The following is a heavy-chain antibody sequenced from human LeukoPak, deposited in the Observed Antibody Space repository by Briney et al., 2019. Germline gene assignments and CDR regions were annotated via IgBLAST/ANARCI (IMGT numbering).Heavy chain of an antibody. Sequence: ASVKVSCKASGGTFSSYAISWVRQAPGQGLEWMGGIIPIFGTANYAQKFQGRVTITADESTSTAYMELSSLRSEDTAVYYCARQSDYGGHDAFDIWGQGTMVTVSS. D-gene: IGHD4-23*01. CDR1: GGTFSSYA. V-gene: IGHV1-69*01. CDR2: IIPIFGTA. J-gene: IGHJ3*02. CDR3: ARQSDYGGHDAFDI.